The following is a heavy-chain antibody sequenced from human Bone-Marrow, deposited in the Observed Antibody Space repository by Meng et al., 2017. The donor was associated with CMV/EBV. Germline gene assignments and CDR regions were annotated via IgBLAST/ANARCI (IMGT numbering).Heavy chain of an antibody. D-gene: IGHD2-2*01. V-gene: IGHV3-48*03. J-gene: IGHJ6*02. Sequence: GESLKISCAASGFTVSLNDMTWVRQAPGKGLEWVSYISSSGSTIYYADSVKGRFTISRDNAKNSLYLQMNSLRAEDTAVYYCARGSAASRYYYYYYGMYVWGQGTTVTVSS. CDR1: GFTVSLND. CDR2: ISSSGSTI. CDR3: ARGSAASRYYYYYYGMYV.